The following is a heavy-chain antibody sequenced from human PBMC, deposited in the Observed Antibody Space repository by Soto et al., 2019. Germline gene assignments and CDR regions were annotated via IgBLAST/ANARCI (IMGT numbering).Heavy chain of an antibody. J-gene: IGHJ4*02. Sequence: QVQLVQSGAEVKKPGSSVKVSCKASGGTFSSYAISWVRQAPGQGLEWMGGIIPIFGTANYAQTFQGRVTITADESSSTAYMGLSSVRSEDTAVYYWASGGYYYGAGHYFDYWGQGSLVTVSS. CDR1: GGTFSSYA. CDR3: ASGGYYYGAGHYFDY. CDR2: IIPIFGTA. D-gene: IGHD3-22*01. V-gene: IGHV1-69*12.